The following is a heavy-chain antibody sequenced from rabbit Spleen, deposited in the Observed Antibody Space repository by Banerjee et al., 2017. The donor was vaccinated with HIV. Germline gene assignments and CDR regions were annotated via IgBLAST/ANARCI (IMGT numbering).Heavy chain of an antibody. V-gene: IGHV1S40*01. D-gene: IGHD1-1*01. CDR3: ARDPAYSSGSGSAIPYL. CDR1: GFSPSTTYY. Sequence: QSLEESGGDLVKPVASLTLTCTASGFSPSTTYYMCWVRQPPGKGLEWIACIYTGSSGSTYYASWAKGRFTISKTSSTTVTLQMTSLTAADTATYFCARDPAYSSGSGSAIPYLWGPGTLVTVS. J-gene: IGHJ4*01. CDR2: IYTGSSGST.